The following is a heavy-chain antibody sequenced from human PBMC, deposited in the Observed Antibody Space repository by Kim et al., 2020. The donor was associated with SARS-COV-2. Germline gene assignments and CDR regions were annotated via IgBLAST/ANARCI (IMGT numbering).Heavy chain of an antibody. V-gene: IGHV4-59*08. Sequence: SLKRRVTISVDTSKNQFSLKLSSVTAADTAVYYCARLIEQWPAEYWFDPWGQGTLVTVSS. D-gene: IGHD6-19*01. CDR3: ARLIEQWPAEYWFDP. J-gene: IGHJ5*02.